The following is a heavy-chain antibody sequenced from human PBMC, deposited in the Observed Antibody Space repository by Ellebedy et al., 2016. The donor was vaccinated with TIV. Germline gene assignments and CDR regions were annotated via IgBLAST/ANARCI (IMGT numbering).Heavy chain of an antibody. CDR3: ARFLAAHGYDN. J-gene: IGHJ4*02. CDR2: IYFSGGT. Sequence: MPSETLSLTCAVSGGSISGYSWGRIRQPTGKRLESIVYIYFSGGTNSNPSLKRRVTISVDTSNNLFSLTLDSVTAADTAVYYCARFLAAHGYDNWGQGTLVTVSS. D-gene: IGHD6-19*01. V-gene: IGHV4-59*01. CDR1: GGSISGYS.